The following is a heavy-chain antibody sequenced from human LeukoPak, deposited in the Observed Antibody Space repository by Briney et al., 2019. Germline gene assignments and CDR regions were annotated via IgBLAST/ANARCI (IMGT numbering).Heavy chain of an antibody. CDR1: GGTFSSYA. Sequence: ASVKVSCKASGGTFSSYAISWVRQAPGQGLEWMGGIIPIFGTANYAQKFQGRVTITADESTSTAYMELSSLRSEDTAVYYCARDTDDPSYYYYYMDVWGKGTTVTVSS. CDR3: ARDTDDPSYYYYYMDV. CDR2: IIPIFGTA. V-gene: IGHV1-69*01. J-gene: IGHJ6*03.